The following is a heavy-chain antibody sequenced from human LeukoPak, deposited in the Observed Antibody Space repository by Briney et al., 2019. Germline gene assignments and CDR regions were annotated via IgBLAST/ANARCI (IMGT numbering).Heavy chain of an antibody. CDR1: GGSISSGSYY. V-gene: IGHV4-61*02. CDR3: ARGELTVDAFDI. J-gene: IGHJ3*02. CDR2: IYTSGST. Sequence: SQTLSLTCTVSGGSISSGSYYWSWIRQPAGKGLEWIGRIYTSGSTNYNPSLKSRVTISVDTSKNQFSLKLSSVTAADTAVYYCARGELTVDAFDIWGQGTMVTVST. D-gene: IGHD1-26*01.